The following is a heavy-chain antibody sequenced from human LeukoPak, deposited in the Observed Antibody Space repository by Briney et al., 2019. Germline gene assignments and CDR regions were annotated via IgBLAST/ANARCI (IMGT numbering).Heavy chain of an antibody. V-gene: IGHV3-7*01. CDR2: IKQDGSEK. Sequence: GESLKISCKGSGYSFTSYWMSWVRQAPGKGLEWVANIKQDGSEKYYVDSVKGRFTISRDNAKNSLYLQMNSLRAEDTAVYYRARKGGVGFDPWGQGTLVTVSS. CDR1: GYSFTSYW. CDR3: ARKGGVGFDP. D-gene: IGHD3-16*01. J-gene: IGHJ5*02.